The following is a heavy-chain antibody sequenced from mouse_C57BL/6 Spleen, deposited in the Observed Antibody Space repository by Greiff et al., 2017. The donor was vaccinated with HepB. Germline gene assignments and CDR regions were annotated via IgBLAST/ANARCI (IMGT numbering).Heavy chain of an antibody. J-gene: IGHJ3*01. Sequence: QVQLQQPGAELVRPGTSVKLSCKASGYTFTSYWMHWVKQRPGQGLEWIGVIDPSDSYTNYNQKFKGKATLTVDTSSSTAYMQLSSLTSEDSAVYYCASPRDYDMSFAYWGQGTLVTVSA. V-gene: IGHV1-59*01. CDR1: GYTFTSYW. CDR2: IDPSDSYT. D-gene: IGHD2-4*01. CDR3: ASPRDYDMSFAY.